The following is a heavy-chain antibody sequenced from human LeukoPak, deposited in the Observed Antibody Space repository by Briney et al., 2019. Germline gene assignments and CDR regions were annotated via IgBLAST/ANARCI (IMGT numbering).Heavy chain of an antibody. CDR2: INHSGST. V-gene: IGHV4-34*01. CDR3: TRVRELTVINWLDP. D-gene: IGHD1-26*01. Sequence: SETLSLTCAVYGGSFSGYYWSWIRQPPGKGLEWIGEINHSGSTNYNPSLKSRVTISLDASKNQLFLKLSSVTAADTAVYYCTRVRELTVINWLDPWGQGTPVTVSS. J-gene: IGHJ5*02. CDR1: GGSFSGYY.